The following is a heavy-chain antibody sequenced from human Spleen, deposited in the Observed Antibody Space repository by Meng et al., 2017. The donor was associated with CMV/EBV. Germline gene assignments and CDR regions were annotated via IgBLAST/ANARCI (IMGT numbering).Heavy chain of an antibody. J-gene: IGHJ4*02. CDR1: GFTFSSYA. V-gene: IGHV3-23*01. D-gene: IGHD3-10*01. CDR3: AKERLEQNNGSGFDY. CDR2: ISGSGFRT. Sequence: GGSLRLSCAASGFTFSSYAMSWVRQAPGKVLELVSVISGSGFRTYYADSVKGRLTISRDNSKNTLYLQMSSLRAEDTAVYYCAKERLEQNNGSGFDYWGQGTLVTVSS.